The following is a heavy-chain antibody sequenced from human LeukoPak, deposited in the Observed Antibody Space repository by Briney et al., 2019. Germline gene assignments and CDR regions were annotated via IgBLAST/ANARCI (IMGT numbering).Heavy chain of an antibody. J-gene: IGHJ6*02. V-gene: IGHV3-66*01. CDR3: ARGASYYYGMDV. Sequence: PGGSLRLSCAASGFTFSNAWMSWVRQAPGKGLEWVSVIYSGGSTYYADSVKGRFTISRDNSKNTLYLQMNSLRAEDTAVYYCARGASYYYGMDVWGQGTTVTVSS. CDR1: GFTFSNAW. CDR2: IYSGGST.